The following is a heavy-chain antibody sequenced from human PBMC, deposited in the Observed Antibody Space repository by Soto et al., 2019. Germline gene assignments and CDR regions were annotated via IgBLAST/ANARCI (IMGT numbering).Heavy chain of an antibody. CDR1: GYTFTSHY. CDR2: INANSGTT. V-gene: IGHV1-46*03. J-gene: IGHJ4*02. Sequence: QMQLVQSGAEVKKPGAAVEVSCKASGYTFTSHYVHWVRQAPGQGLEWMGLINANSGTTSYAQKFQGRVTMTRDTSTSTVYMELSSLRFEDTAVYYCARDRNLETSAWARDYWGQGTLVTVSS. D-gene: IGHD6-19*01. CDR3: ARDRNLETSAWARDY.